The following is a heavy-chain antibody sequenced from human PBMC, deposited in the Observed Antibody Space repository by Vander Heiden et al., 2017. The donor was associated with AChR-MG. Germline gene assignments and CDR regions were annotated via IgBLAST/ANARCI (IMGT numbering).Heavy chain of an antibody. D-gene: IGHD1-26*01. Sequence: QVQLVQSGAEVKKPGASVKVSCMVSGYTLTELSMHWVRQGPGKGREWMGGFDPEDGETIYAQKFQGRVTMTEDTSTDTAYMELSSLRSEDTAVYYCRIVGATRGKQIDYWGQGTLVTVSS. CDR3: RIVGATRGKQIDY. CDR2: FDPEDGET. V-gene: IGHV1-24*01. J-gene: IGHJ4*02. CDR1: GYTLTELS.